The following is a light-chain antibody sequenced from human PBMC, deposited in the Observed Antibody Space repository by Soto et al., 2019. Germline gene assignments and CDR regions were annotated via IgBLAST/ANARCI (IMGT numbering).Light chain of an antibody. J-gene: IGKJ2*01. CDR2: AAS. CDR1: QSISSY. CDR3: QQSYSTPPYT. Sequence: DIQMTQSPSSLSASVGDRVTITCRASQSISSYLNWYQQNPGTAPKLLIYAASSLQSGVPSSFSGCGSGTDFTLTISSLQHEDFAPYYCQQSYSTPPYTFGEGNKLELK. V-gene: IGKV1-39*01.